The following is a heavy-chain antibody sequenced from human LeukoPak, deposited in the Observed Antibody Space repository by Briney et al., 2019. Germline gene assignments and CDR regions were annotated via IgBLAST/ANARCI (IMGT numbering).Heavy chain of an antibody. D-gene: IGHD1-7*01. J-gene: IGHJ4*02. CDR3: AKGQGGNYFPADC. CDR1: GFTFSSHA. V-gene: IGHV3-23*01. Sequence: PGGSLRLSCAASGFTFSSHAMSWVRQAPGRGLEWVSAISAGGGSTYYADSVKGRFTISRDNSKDALSLQMNSLRAEDTALYYCAKGQGGNYFPADCWGQGTLVTVSS. CDR2: ISAGGGST.